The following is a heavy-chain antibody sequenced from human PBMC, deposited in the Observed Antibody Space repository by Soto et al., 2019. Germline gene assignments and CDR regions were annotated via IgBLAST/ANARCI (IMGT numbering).Heavy chain of an antibody. Sequence: EVQLVESGGGLVQPGVSLSLSCAASGFTFSSYAMSWVRHPPGKGLEWVLAISCSGCSTYYAYSVKGRFTTSRDTSKNTLYLQRNSLRAEDTAVYHCAKAHEGFGEVNYLDYWGQGTMVTVAS. CDR2: ISCSGCST. V-gene: IGHV3-23*04. CDR1: GFTFSSYA. J-gene: IGHJ4*02. D-gene: IGHD3-10*01. CDR3: AKAHEGFGEVNYLDY.